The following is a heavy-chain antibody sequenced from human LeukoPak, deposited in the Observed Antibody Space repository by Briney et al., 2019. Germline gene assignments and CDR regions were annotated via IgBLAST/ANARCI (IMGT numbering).Heavy chain of an antibody. CDR1: GGSISSTSYN. D-gene: IGHD6-6*01. Sequence: SETLSLTCTVSGGSISSTSYNWGWIRQPPGKGLEWIGSIYYSGNTYYNPSLKSRGTISVDTSKNQFSLKLSSVTAADTAVYYCARQSEQLVRSFWFDPWGQGTLVTVSS. J-gene: IGHJ5*02. V-gene: IGHV4-39*01. CDR3: ARQSEQLVRSFWFDP. CDR2: IYYSGNT.